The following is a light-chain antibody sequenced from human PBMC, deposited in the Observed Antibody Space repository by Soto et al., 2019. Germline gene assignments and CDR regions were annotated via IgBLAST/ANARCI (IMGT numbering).Light chain of an antibody. J-gene: IGKJ4*01. V-gene: IGKV3-11*01. CDR2: DAS. Sequence: EIVLTQSPATMSLCLGERDTLSCRSSQSVSSYVAWYQQKPGQAPRLLIDDASNRATGIPARGSDIGSGTDFTLTISSLEPEDVAVYYCQQRSNWRLTVGGGTKVDIK. CDR3: QQRSNWRLT. CDR1: QSVSSY.